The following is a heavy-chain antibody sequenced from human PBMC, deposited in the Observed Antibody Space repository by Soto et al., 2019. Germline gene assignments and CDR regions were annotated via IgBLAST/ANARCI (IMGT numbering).Heavy chain of an antibody. CDR3: AKDAYSNYDYYYGMDV. V-gene: IGHV3-30*18. Sequence: QVQLVESGGGVVQPGRSLRLSCAASGFTFSSYGMHWVRQAPGKGLEWVAVISYDGSNKYYADSVKGRFTISRDNSKNTLYLQMNSLRAEDTAVYYCAKDAYSNYDYYYGMDVWGQGTTVTVSS. CDR2: ISYDGSNK. CDR1: GFTFSSYG. D-gene: IGHD4-4*01. J-gene: IGHJ6*02.